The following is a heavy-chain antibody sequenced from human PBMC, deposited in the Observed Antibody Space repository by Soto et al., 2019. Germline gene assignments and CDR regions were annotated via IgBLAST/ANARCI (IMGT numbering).Heavy chain of an antibody. CDR1: GFTFSSYA. J-gene: IGHJ4*02. CDR2: ISGSGGST. D-gene: IGHD3-22*01. V-gene: IGHV3-23*01. CDR3: AKVYYYDSSGYSLPKYFDY. Sequence: GGSLRLSCAASGFTFSSYAMSWVRQAPGKGLEWVSGISGSGGSTYYADSVKGRFTISRDNPKNTLYLQMNSLRAEDTAVYYCAKVYYYDSSGYSLPKYFDYWGQGTLVTVSS.